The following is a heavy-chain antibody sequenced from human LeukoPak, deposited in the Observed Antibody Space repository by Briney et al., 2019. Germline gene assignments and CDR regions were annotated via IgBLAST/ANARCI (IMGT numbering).Heavy chain of an antibody. CDR2: VSPSGAST. D-gene: IGHD1-14*01. CDR3: ARILGLTLDY. J-gene: IGHJ4*02. CDR1: AFTFSSYA. Sequence: GGSLRLSCAASAFTFSSYAMSWVRQAPGKGLEWVSAVSPSGASTYYADSVKGRFIISRDNSKNTLYLQMNSLRDEDTAVYYCARILGLTLDYWGQGALVTVSS. V-gene: IGHV3-23*01.